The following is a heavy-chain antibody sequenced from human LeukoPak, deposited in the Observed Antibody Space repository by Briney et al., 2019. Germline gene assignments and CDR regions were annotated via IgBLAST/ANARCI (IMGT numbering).Heavy chain of an antibody. Sequence: SETLSLTCTVSGGSISSGSYYWSWIRQPAGKGLEWIGRIYTSGSTNYNPSLKSRVTISVDTFKNQFSLKLSSVTAADTAVYYCARDMPFEDYMDVWGKGTTVTVS. CDR3: ARDMPFEDYMDV. CDR1: GGSISSGSYY. V-gene: IGHV4-61*02. J-gene: IGHJ6*03. CDR2: IYTSGST. D-gene: IGHD2-2*01.